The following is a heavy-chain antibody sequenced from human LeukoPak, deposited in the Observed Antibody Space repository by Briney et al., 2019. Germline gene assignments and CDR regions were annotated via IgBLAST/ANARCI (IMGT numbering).Heavy chain of an antibody. CDR1: GFTFSSYS. Sequence: GGSLRLSCAASGFTFSSYSMNWVRQAPGKGLEWVSAISGSGGSTYYEDSVKGRFTISRDNSKNTLYLQMNSLRAEDTAVCYCAKEGGTYCGGDCYPYYNWFDPWGQGTLVTVSS. J-gene: IGHJ5*02. CDR3: AKEGGTYCGGDCYPYYNWFDP. CDR2: ISGSGGST. D-gene: IGHD2-21*02. V-gene: IGHV3-23*01.